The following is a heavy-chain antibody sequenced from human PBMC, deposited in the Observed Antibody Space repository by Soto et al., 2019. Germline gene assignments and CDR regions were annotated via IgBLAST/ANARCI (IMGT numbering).Heavy chain of an antibody. CDR1: GYTFTSYA. J-gene: IGHJ4*02. D-gene: IGHD3-9*01. Sequence: QVQLVQSGAEVKKPGASVKVSCKASGYTFTSYAMHWVRQAPGQRLEWMGWINAGNGNTKYSQKFQGRVTITRDTSASTAYMELSSLRSEDTAVYYCARAASYYDILTGYQSYTNFDYWGQGTLVTFSS. V-gene: IGHV1-3*01. CDR3: ARAASYYDILTGYQSYTNFDY. CDR2: INAGNGNT.